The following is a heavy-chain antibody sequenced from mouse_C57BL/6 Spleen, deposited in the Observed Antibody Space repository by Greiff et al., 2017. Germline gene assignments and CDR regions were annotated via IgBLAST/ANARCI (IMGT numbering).Heavy chain of an antibody. CDR2: ISGGGGNT. D-gene: IGHD1-1*01. CDR1: GFTFSSYT. J-gene: IGHJ3*01. Sequence: EVKLMESGGGLVKPGGSLKLSCAASGFTFSSYTMSWVRQTPEKRLEWVATISGGGGNTYYPDSVKGRFTISRDNAKNTLYLQLSSLRSEDTALYYCARQDGSRGAWFAYWGQGTLVTVSA. V-gene: IGHV5-9*01. CDR3: ARQDGSRGAWFAY.